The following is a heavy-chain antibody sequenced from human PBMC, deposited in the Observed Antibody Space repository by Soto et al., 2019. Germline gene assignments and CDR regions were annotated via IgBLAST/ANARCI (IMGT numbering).Heavy chain of an antibody. CDR2: IIPIFGTA. CDR3: ARQNNWNEDYYYYGMDV. Sequence: QVQLVQSGAEVKKPGSSVKVSCKASGGTFSSYAISWVRQAPGQGLEWMGGIIPIFGTANYAQKFQGRVTITADDSTSTAYMELSSLRSEDTAVYYCARQNNWNEDYYYYGMDVWGQGTTVTVSS. V-gene: IGHV1-69*12. J-gene: IGHJ6*02. CDR1: GGTFSSYA. D-gene: IGHD1-1*01.